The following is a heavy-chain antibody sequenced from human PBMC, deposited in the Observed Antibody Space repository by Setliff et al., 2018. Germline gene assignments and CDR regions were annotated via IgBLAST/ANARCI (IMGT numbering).Heavy chain of an antibody. CDR2: IHPSGST. V-gene: IGHV4-61*02. D-gene: IGHD1-1*01. Sequence: SETLSLTCTVSGDSSSSGSYHWSWIRKPAGKGLEWIGRIHPSGSTNYNPSLKSRVTISVDTSKNQFSLKVSSVTAAGTAVYYCARTTGSTHNWLDPWGPGTLVTVSS. CDR1: GDSSSSGSYH. CDR3: ARTTGSTHNWLDP. J-gene: IGHJ5*02.